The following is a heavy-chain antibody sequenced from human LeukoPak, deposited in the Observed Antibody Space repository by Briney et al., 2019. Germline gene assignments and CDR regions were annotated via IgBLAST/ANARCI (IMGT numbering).Heavy chain of an antibody. CDR1: GGTFSSYA. D-gene: IGHD4-17*01. V-gene: IGHV1-69*04. Sequence: GSSVTVSCKASGGTFSSYAVGWVRQAPGQGLEWMGRIIPILGIANYAQKFQGRVTITADKSTSTAYMELSSLRSEDTAVYYCARDQRTLTTVITGWYFDLWGRGTLVTVSS. CDR2: IIPILGIA. CDR3: ARDQRTLTTVITGWYFDL. J-gene: IGHJ2*01.